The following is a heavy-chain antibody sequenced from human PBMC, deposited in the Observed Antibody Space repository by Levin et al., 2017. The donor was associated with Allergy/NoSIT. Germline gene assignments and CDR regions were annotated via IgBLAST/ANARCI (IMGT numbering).Heavy chain of an antibody. CDR3: ARSWRGYSGYDPFLDY. V-gene: IGHV3-33*01. CDR2: IWYDGSNK. D-gene: IGHD5-12*01. Sequence: GESLKISCAASGFTFSNYGMHWVRQAPGKGLEWVAVIWYDGSNKYYADSIKGRLTISRDNSKNTLYLQMNSLRAEDTAVYYCARSWRGYSGYDPFLDYWGQGTLVTVSS. CDR1: GFTFSNYG. J-gene: IGHJ4*02.